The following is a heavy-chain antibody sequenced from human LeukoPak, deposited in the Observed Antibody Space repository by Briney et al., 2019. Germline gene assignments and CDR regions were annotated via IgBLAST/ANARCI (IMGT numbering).Heavy chain of an antibody. CDR1: GFTFSSYA. V-gene: IGHV3-23*01. CDR3: ATISVEMATTTGY. Sequence: GGSLRLSCAASGFTFSSYAMSWVRQAPGKGLEWVSAISGSGGSAYYADSVKGRFTISRDNSKNTLYLQMNSLRAEDTAVYYCATISVEMATTTGYWGQGTLVTVSS. D-gene: IGHD5-24*01. J-gene: IGHJ4*02. CDR2: ISGSGGSA.